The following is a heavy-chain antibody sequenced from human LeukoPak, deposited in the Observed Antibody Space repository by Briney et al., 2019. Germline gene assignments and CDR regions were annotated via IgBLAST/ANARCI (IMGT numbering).Heavy chain of an antibody. Sequence: GGSLRLSCAASGFTFSSYAMHWVRQAPGKGLEWVAVTSYDGSNKYYADSVKGRFTISRDNSKNTLYLQMNSLRAEDTAVYYCASCGGDCYVWGALDYWGQGTLVTVSS. CDR1: GFTFSSYA. J-gene: IGHJ4*02. D-gene: IGHD2-21*02. CDR3: ASCGGDCYVWGALDY. CDR2: TSYDGSNK. V-gene: IGHV3-30*04.